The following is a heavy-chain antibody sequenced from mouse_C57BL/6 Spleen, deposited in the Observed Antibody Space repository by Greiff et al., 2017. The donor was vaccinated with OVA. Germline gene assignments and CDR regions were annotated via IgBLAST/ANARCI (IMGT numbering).Heavy chain of an antibody. CDR3: AIITTVVATGDYFDY. V-gene: IGHV1-55*01. J-gene: IGHJ2*01. Sequence: QVQLQQSGAELVKPGASVKMSCKASGYTFTSYWITWVKQRPGQGLEWIGDIYPGSGSTNYNEKFKSKATLTVDTSSSTAYMQLSSLTSEDSAVYYCAIITTVVATGDYFDYWGQGTTLTVSS. CDR1: GYTFTSYW. D-gene: IGHD1-1*01. CDR2: IYPGSGST.